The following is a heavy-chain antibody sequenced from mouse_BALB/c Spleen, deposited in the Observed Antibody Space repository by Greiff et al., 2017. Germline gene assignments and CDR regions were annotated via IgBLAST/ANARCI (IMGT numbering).Heavy chain of an antibody. V-gene: IGHV5-15*02. CDR1: GFTFSDYG. Sequence: EVQVVESGGGLVQPGGSRKLSCAASGFTFSDYGMAWVRQAPGKGPEWVAFISNLAYSIYYADTVTGRFTISRENAKNTLYLEMSSLRSEDTAMYYCARGYRYDGASFAYWGQGTLVTVSA. CDR3: ARGYRYDGASFAY. CDR2: ISNLAYSI. D-gene: IGHD2-14*01. J-gene: IGHJ3*01.